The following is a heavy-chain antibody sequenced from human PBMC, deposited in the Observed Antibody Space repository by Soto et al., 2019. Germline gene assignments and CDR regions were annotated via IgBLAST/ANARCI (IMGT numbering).Heavy chain of an antibody. Sequence: SVKVSCKASGFTFTSSAVQWVRQARGQRLEWIGRIVVGSGNTNYAQKFQERVTITRDMSTSTAYMELSSLRSEDTAVYYCAARSGSYYYYYGMDVWGQGTTVTVYS. V-gene: IGHV1-58*01. CDR1: GFTFTSSA. D-gene: IGHD1-26*01. CDR2: IVVGSGNT. CDR3: AARSGSYYYYYGMDV. J-gene: IGHJ6*02.